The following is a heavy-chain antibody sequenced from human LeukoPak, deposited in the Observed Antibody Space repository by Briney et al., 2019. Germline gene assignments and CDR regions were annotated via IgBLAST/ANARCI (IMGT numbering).Heavy chain of an antibody. CDR3: ARGHYYDFWSGLDY. CDR1: GFTFSSYA. V-gene: IGHV3-64*01. Sequence: GGSLRLSCAASGFTFSSYAMHWVRQAPGKGLEYVSANSSNGGSTYYANSVKGRFTISRDNSKNTLYLQMGSLRAEDTAVYYCARGHYYDFWSGLDYWAREPWSPSPQ. D-gene: IGHD3-3*01. CDR2: NSSNGGST. J-gene: IGHJ4*02.